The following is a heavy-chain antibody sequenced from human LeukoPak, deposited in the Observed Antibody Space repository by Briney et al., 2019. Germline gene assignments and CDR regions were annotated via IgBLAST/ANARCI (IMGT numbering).Heavy chain of an antibody. Sequence: PGGSLRLSCAASGFTFSDHAMSWVRQTPGKGLESVSSISAGGDSTHYVDSVKGRFTISRDNSKNTLYLQMNSLRAEDTAVYYCAKASLRGRGYYFDYWGQGTLVTVSS. CDR2: ISAGGDST. CDR3: AKASLRGRGYYFDY. V-gene: IGHV3-23*01. D-gene: IGHD5-12*01. J-gene: IGHJ4*02. CDR1: GFTFSDHA.